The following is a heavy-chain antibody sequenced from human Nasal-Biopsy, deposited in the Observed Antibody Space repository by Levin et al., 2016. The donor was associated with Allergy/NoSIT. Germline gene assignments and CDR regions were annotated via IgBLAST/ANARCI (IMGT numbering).Heavy chain of an antibody. CDR3: ARDRQYNWNDVAAFDI. D-gene: IGHD1-1*01. CDR1: GFTFRSYW. CDR2: INSDGSSI. Sequence: GGSLRLSCAASGFTFRSYWMHWVRQAPGKGLVWVSRINSDGSSISYADSVKGRFTMSRDDAKNTVDLQMNSLRAEDTAIYYCARDRQYNWNDVAAFDIWGQGTMVTVSS. V-gene: IGHV3-74*01. J-gene: IGHJ3*02.